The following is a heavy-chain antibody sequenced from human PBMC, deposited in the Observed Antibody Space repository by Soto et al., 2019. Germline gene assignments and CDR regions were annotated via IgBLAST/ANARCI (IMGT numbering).Heavy chain of an antibody. D-gene: IGHD3-16*02. V-gene: IGHV1-8*01. J-gene: IGHJ3*02. Sequence: ASVKVSCKASGYTFTSYDINWVRQATGQGLEWMGWMNPNSGNTGYAQKFQGRVTMTRNTSISTAYMELSSLRSEDTAVYYCARGWVITFGGVIVRKGAFDIWGQGTMVTVSS. CDR3: ARGWVITFGGVIVRKGAFDI. CDR1: GYTFTSYD. CDR2: MNPNSGNT.